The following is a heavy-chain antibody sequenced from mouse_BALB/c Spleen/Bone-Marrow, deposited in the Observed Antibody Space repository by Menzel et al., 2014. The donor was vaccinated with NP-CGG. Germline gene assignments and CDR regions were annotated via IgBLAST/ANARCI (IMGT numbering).Heavy chain of an antibody. J-gene: IGHJ3*01. Sequence: VQLQQSGAELVKPGASVRMSCKAFGYTFTTYPIEWMKQNHGKSLEWIGNFHPYNDDTKYNEKFKSKAKLTVEKSSSTVYLELSRLTSDDSGVYFCTRGGGFAYWGQGTLVTVSA. CDR2: FHPYNDDT. CDR3: TRGGGFAY. V-gene: IGHV1-47*01. CDR1: GYTFTTYP.